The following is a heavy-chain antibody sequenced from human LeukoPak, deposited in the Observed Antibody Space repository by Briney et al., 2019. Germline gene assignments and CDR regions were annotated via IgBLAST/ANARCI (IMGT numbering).Heavy chain of an antibody. CDR1: GFTFSSYA. CDR3: AKVGGLLRYFDWLLYFDY. J-gene: IGHJ4*02. V-gene: IGHV3-23*01. D-gene: IGHD3-9*01. CDR2: ISGSGGST. Sequence: GGSLRLSCAASGFTFSSYAMSWVRQAPEKGLEWVSAISGSGGSTYYADSVKGRFTISRDNSKNTLYLQMNSLRAEDTAVYYCAKVGGLLRYFDWLLYFDYWGQGTLVTVSS.